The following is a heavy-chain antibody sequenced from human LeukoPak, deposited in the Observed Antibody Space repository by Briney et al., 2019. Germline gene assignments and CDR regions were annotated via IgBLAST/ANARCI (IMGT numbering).Heavy chain of an antibody. CDR2: MYHSGST. V-gene: IGHV4-39*02. J-gene: IGHJ4*02. Sequence: SETLSLTCTVSGGSISSSDYYWGWIRQPPGKGLEWIGTMYHSGSTYYNPSLKSRVTISVDTSMNHFSLKVTSVTAADTAVYHCARVKITVAVPFDHWGQGTLVTVSS. CDR3: ARVKITVAVPFDH. D-gene: IGHD6-19*01. CDR1: GGSISSSDYY.